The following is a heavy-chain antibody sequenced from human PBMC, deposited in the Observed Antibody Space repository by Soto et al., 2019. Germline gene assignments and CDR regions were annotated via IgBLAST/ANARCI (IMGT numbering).Heavy chain of an antibody. CDR1: GLTFRSYG. Sequence: EVQLLESGGDLVQPGGSLRLSCAASGLTFRSYGMHWVRQAPGKGLEWVSAISGGGGSTLYADSVKGRFTISRDNSKNTLYLQMNSLRAEDTAVYYCAKGSGDSCYNVMDVWGQGTTVTVSS. CDR3: AKGSGDSCYNVMDV. V-gene: IGHV3-23*01. J-gene: IGHJ6*02. D-gene: IGHD2-21*01. CDR2: ISGGGGST.